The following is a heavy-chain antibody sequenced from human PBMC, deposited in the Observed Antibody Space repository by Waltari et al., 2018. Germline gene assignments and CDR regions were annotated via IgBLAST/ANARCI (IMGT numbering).Heavy chain of an antibody. J-gene: IGHJ4*02. CDR2: IYHSGST. D-gene: IGHD4-17*01. V-gene: IGHV4-38-2*01. CDR3: ARLDYGDYVFDY. CDR1: GYSISSGYY. Sequence: QVQLQESGPGLVKPSETLSLTCAVSGYSISSGYYWGWIRQPPGKGLEWIGSIYHSGSTYYNPSLKSRVTISVDTSKNQFSLKLSSVTAADTAVYYCARLDYGDYVFDYWGQGTLVTVSS.